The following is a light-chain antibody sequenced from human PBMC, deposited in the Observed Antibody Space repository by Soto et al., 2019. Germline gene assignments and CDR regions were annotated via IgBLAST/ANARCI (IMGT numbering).Light chain of an antibody. Sequence: DIQMTQTTSTLSASAGDRVTITCRASQSISSWLAWYQQKPGKAPKLLIYKASSLESGVPSRFSGSGSGTEFTLTISSLQPDDFATHYCQQYYSYPSTFGQGTKVEIK. V-gene: IGKV1-5*03. CDR1: QSISSW. CDR3: QQYYSYPST. CDR2: KAS. J-gene: IGKJ1*01.